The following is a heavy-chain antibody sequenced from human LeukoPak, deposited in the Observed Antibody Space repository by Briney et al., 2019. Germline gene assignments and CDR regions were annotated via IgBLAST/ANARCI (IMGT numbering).Heavy chain of an antibody. Sequence: PSETLSLTCAVYGGSFSGYYWSWIRQPPGKGLEWIGEINHSGSTNYNPSLKSRVTISVDTSKNQFSLKLSSVTAADTAVYYCARGRPLSGNYYGSGSYYNDDFDYWGQGTLVTVSS. J-gene: IGHJ4*02. V-gene: IGHV4-34*01. CDR2: INHSGST. CDR3: ARGRPLSGNYYGSGSYYNDDFDY. D-gene: IGHD3-10*01. CDR1: GGSFSGYY.